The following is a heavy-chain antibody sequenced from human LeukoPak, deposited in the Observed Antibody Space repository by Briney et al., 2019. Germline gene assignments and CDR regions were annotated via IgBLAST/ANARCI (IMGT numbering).Heavy chain of an antibody. Sequence: GGSLRLSCAASGFTFSTYAMHWVRQAPGKGLEWVSSIGGSDSGTFYADSVKGRFVISRDNSKNTLYLQMNSLRAEDTAPYYCAKDMMSAWNCFDWWGQGTLVTVSS. J-gene: IGHJ4*02. CDR1: GFTFSTYA. CDR2: IGGSDSGT. V-gene: IGHV3-23*01. D-gene: IGHD3-16*01. CDR3: AKDMMSAWNCFDW.